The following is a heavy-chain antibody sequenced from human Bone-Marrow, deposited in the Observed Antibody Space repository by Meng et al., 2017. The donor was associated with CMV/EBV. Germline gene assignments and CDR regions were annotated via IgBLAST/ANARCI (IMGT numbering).Heavy chain of an antibody. D-gene: IGHD2-21*01. CDR3: ARVGIVVVS. Sequence: GESLRLSCAASGFTFSSYSMNWVREAPGKGLEWVSYISSSSSTIYYADSVKGRFTISRDNAKNSLYLQMTSLRAEDTAVYYCARVGIVVVSWGQGTLVTVSS. V-gene: IGHV3-48*04. CDR2: ISSSSSTI. J-gene: IGHJ5*02. CDR1: GFTFSSYS.